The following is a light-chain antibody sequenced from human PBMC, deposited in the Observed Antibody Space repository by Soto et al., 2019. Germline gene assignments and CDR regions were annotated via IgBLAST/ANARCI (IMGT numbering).Light chain of an antibody. V-gene: IGLV2-8*01. J-gene: IGLJ1*01. CDR1: SSDVGGYDY. Sequence: QSVLAQRPSGSGSPGQSVTISCTGTSSDVGGYDYVSWYQQHPGRAPKLMIYEVSKRPSGVPDRFSGSKSGNTASLTVSGLQAEDEADYYCTSYAGSNILYVFGTGTKVTVL. CDR2: EVS. CDR3: TSYAGSNILYV.